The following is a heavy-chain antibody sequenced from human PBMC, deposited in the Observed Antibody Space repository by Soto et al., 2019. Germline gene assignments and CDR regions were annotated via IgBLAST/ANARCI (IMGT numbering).Heavy chain of an antibody. Sequence: GGSLRLSCSASRFTFSSYTMNWVRQAPGKGLEWVSSISSSTTYIYYADSVKGRFTISRDNAKNSLYLQVNSLRAEDTAVYYGARDFDSSGYYGPVGAFDIWGQGTMVTVSS. CDR3: ARDFDSSGYYGPVGAFDI. V-gene: IGHV3-21*03. CDR1: RFTFSSYT. CDR2: ISSSTTYI. J-gene: IGHJ3*02. D-gene: IGHD3-22*01.